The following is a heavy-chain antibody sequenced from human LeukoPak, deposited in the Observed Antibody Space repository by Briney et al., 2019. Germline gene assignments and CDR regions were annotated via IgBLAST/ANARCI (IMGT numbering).Heavy chain of an antibody. Sequence: GGSLRLSCAASGFTFSSYAMSWVRQAPGKGLEWVSAISGSGGSTYYADSVKGRFTISRDNSKNTLYLQMNSLRAEDTAVYYCAKDKHNIAAAGTSYYYYGMDVWGQGTTVTVSS. CDR1: GFTFSSYA. CDR3: AKDKHNIAAAGTSYYYYGMDV. CDR2: ISGSGGST. J-gene: IGHJ6*02. V-gene: IGHV3-23*01. D-gene: IGHD6-13*01.